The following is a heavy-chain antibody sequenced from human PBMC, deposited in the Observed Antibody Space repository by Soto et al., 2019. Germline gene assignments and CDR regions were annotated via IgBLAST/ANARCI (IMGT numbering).Heavy chain of an antibody. D-gene: IGHD4-4*01. Sequence: EVQLLESGGGLVQPGGSLRLSCAASGFTFSTYPMSWVRQAPGKGLEWVSGISGSGISTYYADSVKGRFTISRDNSKSTVFLQMNSLRDEDTAVYYCAKPPVITAPYYYYDMDVWGQGTTVTVSS. CDR1: GFTFSTYP. J-gene: IGHJ6*02. CDR3: AKPPVITAPYYYYDMDV. V-gene: IGHV3-23*01. CDR2: ISGSGIST.